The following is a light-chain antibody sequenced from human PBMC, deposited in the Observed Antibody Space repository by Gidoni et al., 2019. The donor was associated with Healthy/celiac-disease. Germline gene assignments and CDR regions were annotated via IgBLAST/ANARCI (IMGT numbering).Light chain of an antibody. CDR3: QQRSNWPRLT. J-gene: IGKJ4*01. CDR2: DAS. V-gene: IGKV3-11*01. Sequence: EIVLTQSPATLSLSPGERATLSCRASQSVSTYLACYQQKPGQAPRLLIDDASNRAPGIPARFSGSGSGTDFTLTISSLEPEDFAVYYCQQRSNWPRLTFGGGTKVEIK. CDR1: QSVSTY.